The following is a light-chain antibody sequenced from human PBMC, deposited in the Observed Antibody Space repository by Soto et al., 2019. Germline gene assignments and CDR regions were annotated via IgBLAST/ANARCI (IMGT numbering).Light chain of an antibody. J-gene: IGKJ1*01. CDR1: QSVNSN. V-gene: IGKV3-20*01. CDR2: GAS. CDR3: QQYGSSPWT. Sequence: ETVIAQSPATPSVSPGERATPSCRASQSVNSNLAWYQQKPGQAPRLLIYGASSRATGIPDRFSGSGSGTDFTLTISRLEPEEFAVYYCQQYGSSPWTVGQGTKVDIK.